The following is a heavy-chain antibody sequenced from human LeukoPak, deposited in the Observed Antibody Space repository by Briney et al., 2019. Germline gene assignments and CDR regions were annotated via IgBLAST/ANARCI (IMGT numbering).Heavy chain of an antibody. CDR3: ARAFGYYDSSGYSSGEFQN. J-gene: IGHJ1*01. CDR2: IYYSGST. V-gene: IGHV4-31*03. D-gene: IGHD3-22*01. CDR1: GGSISSGGYY. Sequence: SQTLSLTCTVSGGSISSGGYYWSWIRQHPGKSLEWIGYIYYSGSTYYNPSLKSRVTISVDTSKNQFSLKLSSVTAADTAVYYCARAFGYYDSSGYSSGEFQNWGQGTLVTVSS.